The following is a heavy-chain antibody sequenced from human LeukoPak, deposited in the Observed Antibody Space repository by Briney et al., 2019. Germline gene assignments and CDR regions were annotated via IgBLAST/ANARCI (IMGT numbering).Heavy chain of an antibody. J-gene: IGHJ4*02. D-gene: IGHD3-9*01. Sequence: SETLSLTCAVYGGSFSGYYWSWIRQPPGKGLEWIGEINHSGSTNYNPSLKSRVTMSVDTSKNQFSLKLSSVTAADTAVYYCARAANILTGSPFDYWGQGTLVTVPS. CDR1: GGSFSGYY. CDR2: INHSGST. V-gene: IGHV4-34*01. CDR3: ARAANILTGSPFDY.